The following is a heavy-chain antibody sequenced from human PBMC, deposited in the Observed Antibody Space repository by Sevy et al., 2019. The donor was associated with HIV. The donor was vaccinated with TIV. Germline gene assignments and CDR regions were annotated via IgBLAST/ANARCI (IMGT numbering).Heavy chain of an antibody. CDR3: ARDGGHQGIVVVVAAANYWFDP. CDR2: ISYDGSNK. J-gene: IGHJ5*02. CDR1: GFTFSSYA. V-gene: IGHV3-30-3*01. Sequence: GGSLRLSCAASGFTFSSYAMHWVRQAPGKGLEWVAVISYDGSNKYYADSVKGRFTISRDNSKNTLYLQMNSLRAEDTAVYYCARDGGHQGIVVVVAAANYWFDPWGQGTLVTVSS. D-gene: IGHD2-15*01.